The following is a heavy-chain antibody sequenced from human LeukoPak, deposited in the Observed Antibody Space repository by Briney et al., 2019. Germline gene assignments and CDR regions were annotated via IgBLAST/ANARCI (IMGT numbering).Heavy chain of an antibody. V-gene: IGHV3-30*02. D-gene: IGHD6-13*01. CDR1: GFTFSNYD. CDR3: AKSPPLAAAGDY. CDR2: IRYDGSNK. Sequence: GGSLRLSCAASGFTFSNYDMHWVRQAPGKGLEWVAFIRYDGSNKYYADSVKGRFTISRDNSKNTLYLQMNSLRAEDTAVYYCAKSPPLAAAGDYWGQGTLVTVSS. J-gene: IGHJ4*02.